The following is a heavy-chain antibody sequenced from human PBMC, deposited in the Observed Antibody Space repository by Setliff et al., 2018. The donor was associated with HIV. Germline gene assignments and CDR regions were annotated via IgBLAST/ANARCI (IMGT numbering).Heavy chain of an antibody. CDR3: AREVTSFEAFDL. V-gene: IGHV3-23*01. D-gene: IGHD2-21*02. Sequence: PGGSLRLSCAASGFTFSSYAMSWVRQAPGKGLEWVSGITGSAISTIYYADSVKGRFTISRDNAKNSLYLQMNSLRAEDTAVYYCAREVTSFEAFDLWGQGTMVTVSS. CDR2: ITGSAISTI. CDR1: GFTFSSYA. J-gene: IGHJ3*01.